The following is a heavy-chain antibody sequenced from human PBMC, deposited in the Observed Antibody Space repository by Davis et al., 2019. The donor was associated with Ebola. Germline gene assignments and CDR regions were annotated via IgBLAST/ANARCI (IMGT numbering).Heavy chain of an antibody. CDR3: GRHSHNSGFDY. D-gene: IGHD3-22*01. CDR2: IYYSGTT. V-gene: IGHV4-39*01. CDR1: GGSMSISGYY. Sequence: MPGGSLRLSCTVSGGSMSISGYYWTWIRQPPGKGPQWIGSIYYSGTTYYNPSLKSRVTISVDTSKSQFSRKLNSVSGADTAVYYCGRHSHNSGFDYWGQGPLVTVSS. J-gene: IGHJ4*02.